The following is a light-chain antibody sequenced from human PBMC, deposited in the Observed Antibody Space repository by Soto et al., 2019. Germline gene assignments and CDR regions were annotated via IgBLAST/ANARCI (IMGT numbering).Light chain of an antibody. CDR1: QGISNY. V-gene: IGKV1-27*01. CDR3: QXYNSAPWT. Sequence: DIQMTQSPSSLSASVGDRVTITCRASQGISNYLAWYQQKPGKVPKLLIYAASTLQSGVPSRFSGSGSGTDFTLTISSLQPXXXATXYXQXYNSAPWTFGQGTKVEIK. J-gene: IGKJ1*01. CDR2: AAS.